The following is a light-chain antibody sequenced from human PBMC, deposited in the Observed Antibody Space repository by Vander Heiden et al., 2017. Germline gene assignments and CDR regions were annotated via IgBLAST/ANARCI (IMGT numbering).Light chain of an antibody. J-gene: IGKJ5*01. CDR2: LGC. CDR1: QSLQLSNGYNY. V-gene: IGKV2-28*01. Sequence: VMTQSPLSLPVTPGESASISCRSTQSLQLSNGYNYVECYLQKPGQYPQLLIYLGCKRASGVPNRFSSRGSATDSTPKSRIVAAEDVGVYYDMQGLQTPFTFGQGTKLEIK. CDR3: MQGLQTPFT.